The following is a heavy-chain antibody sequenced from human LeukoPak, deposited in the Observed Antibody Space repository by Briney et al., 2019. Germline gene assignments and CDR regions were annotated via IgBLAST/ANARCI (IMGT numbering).Heavy chain of an antibody. CDR2: ISWNSGSI. V-gene: IGHV3-9*01. Sequence: GGSLRLSCVASGFTFDDYAMHWVRQAPGKGLEWVSGISWNSGSIGYADSVKGRFTISRDNAKNSLYLQMNSLRAEDTALYYCAKGRDKYQLLSKNWFDPWGQGTLVTVSS. D-gene: IGHD2-2*01. CDR3: AKGRDKYQLLSKNWFDP. J-gene: IGHJ5*02. CDR1: GFTFDDYA.